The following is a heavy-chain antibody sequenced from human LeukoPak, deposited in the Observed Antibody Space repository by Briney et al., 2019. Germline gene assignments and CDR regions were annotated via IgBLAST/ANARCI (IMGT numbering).Heavy chain of an antibody. CDR1: GDSVSSNSAA. CDR3: ARDLLNEGNHLDY. Sequence: SQTLSLTCAISGDSVSSNSAAWDWIRQSPSRGLEWLGRTYYRSKWYNDYAVSVKSRITINPDTSKNQFSLKLSFVTAADTAVYYCARDLLNEGNHLDYWGQGTLVTVSS. V-gene: IGHV6-1*01. D-gene: IGHD4-23*01. CDR2: TYYRSKWYN. J-gene: IGHJ4*02.